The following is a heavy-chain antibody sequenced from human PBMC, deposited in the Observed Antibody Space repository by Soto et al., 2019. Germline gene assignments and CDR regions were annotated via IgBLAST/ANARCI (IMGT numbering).Heavy chain of an antibody. CDR1: GGSFSGYY. J-gene: IGHJ3*02. D-gene: IGHD3-9*01. CDR3: ARGLYDIFTPDAFDI. Sequence: QVQLQQWGAGLLKPSETLSLTCAVYGGSFSGYYWSWIRQPPGKGLEWIGEINHSGSTNYNPSIKSRVTISVDSSKNKFPLKLSPVPAEDTAVYYCARGLYDIFTPDAFDIWGQGTMVTVSS. V-gene: IGHV4-34*01. CDR2: INHSGST.